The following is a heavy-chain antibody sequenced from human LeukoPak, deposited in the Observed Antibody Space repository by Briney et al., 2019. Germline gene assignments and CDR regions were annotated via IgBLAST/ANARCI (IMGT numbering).Heavy chain of an antibody. Sequence: ASVKVSCKASGYTFTSYGISWVRQAPGQGLEWMGWISAYNGNTNYAQKLQGRVTMTTDTSTSTAYMELRSLRSDDTAVYYCARDHCSGGSCYYNWFDPWGQGTLVTVSS. CDR3: ARDHCSGGSCYYNWFDP. CDR2: ISAYNGNT. CDR1: GYTFTSYG. D-gene: IGHD2-15*01. J-gene: IGHJ5*02. V-gene: IGHV1-18*01.